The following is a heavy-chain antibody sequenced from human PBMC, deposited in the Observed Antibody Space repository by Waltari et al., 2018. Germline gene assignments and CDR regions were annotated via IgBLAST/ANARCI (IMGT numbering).Heavy chain of an antibody. D-gene: IGHD6-19*01. J-gene: IGHJ2*01. CDR1: GFIFSNYD. Sequence: EVELVESGGDMVQPGGSLRLSCAASGFIFSNYDMHWVRQAPGKGLEWVSTSGTARDTQYAASVKGRFTISRENAKTSLYLRMNSLTVDDTAVYYCARDAVAGTGTWYFDLWGRGTLVTVSS. V-gene: IGHV3-13*01. CDR2: SGTARDT. CDR3: ARDAVAGTGTWYFDL.